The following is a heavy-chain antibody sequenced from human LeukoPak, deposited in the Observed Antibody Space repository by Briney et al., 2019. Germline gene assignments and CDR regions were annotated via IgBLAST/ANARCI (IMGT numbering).Heavy chain of an antibody. CDR3: ARPGEYHDAFDI. J-gene: IGHJ3*02. Sequence: GGSLRLSCAASGFTFSSYVMHWVRQAPGKGLEYVSAISSNGGSTHYANSVKGRFTISRDISKNTLYLQMGSLRAEDMAVYYCARPGEYHDAFDIWGQGTMVTVSS. V-gene: IGHV3-64*01. CDR2: ISSNGGST. CDR1: GFTFSSYV. D-gene: IGHD3-16*01.